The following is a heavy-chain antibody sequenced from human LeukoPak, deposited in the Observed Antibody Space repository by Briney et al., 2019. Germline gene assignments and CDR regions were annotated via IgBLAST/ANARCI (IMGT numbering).Heavy chain of an antibody. CDR3: AKGGGGRLIYYYYMDV. V-gene: IGHV3-9*01. Sequence: SLRLSCAASGFTFDDYAMHWVRQAPGKGLEWVSGISWNSGSIGYADSVKGRFTISRDNAKNSLYLQMNSLRAEDTALYYCAKGGGGRLIYYYYMDVWGKGTTVTVSS. CDR1: GFTFDDYA. D-gene: IGHD3-16*01. J-gene: IGHJ6*03. CDR2: ISWNSGSI.